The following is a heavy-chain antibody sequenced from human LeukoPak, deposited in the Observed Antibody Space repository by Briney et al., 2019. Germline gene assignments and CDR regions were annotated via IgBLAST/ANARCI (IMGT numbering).Heavy chain of an antibody. CDR2: INQHVSQK. J-gene: IGHJ4*02. V-gene: IGHV3-7*01. D-gene: IGHD5-12*01. CDR1: GFTFSNYW. Sequence: GSLRLSFSAPGFTFSNYWIIWVRQAPGKGLESVANINQHVSQKYYLHSVKGRFTISRDNAKNSLFLQMNSLRVEDTAVYYCAREYSGYSFDYWGEGTLVTVSS. CDR3: AREYSGYSFDY.